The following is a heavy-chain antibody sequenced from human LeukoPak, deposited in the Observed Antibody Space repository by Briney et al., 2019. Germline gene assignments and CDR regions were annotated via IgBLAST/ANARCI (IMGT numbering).Heavy chain of an antibody. V-gene: IGHV3-23*01. CDR2: ISASGGNT. J-gene: IGHJ4*02. CDR3: AKGSPHQYSSSWPSNFDS. Sequence: GGSLRLSCAASGFTFNTYATTWVRQAPGKGLEWVSSISASGGNTYYPDSVKGRFTISRDNTKNALYLQMNSLRAEDAAVYYCAKGSPHQYSSSWPSNFDSWGQGTLVTVYS. D-gene: IGHD6-13*01. CDR1: GFTFNTYA.